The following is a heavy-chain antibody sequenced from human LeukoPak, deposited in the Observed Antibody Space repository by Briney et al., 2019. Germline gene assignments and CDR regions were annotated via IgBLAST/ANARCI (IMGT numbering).Heavy chain of an antibody. D-gene: IGHD3-22*01. CDR1: GYTFTSYY. V-gene: IGHV1-18*04. CDR3: ARGSPPRRNYDSRGYYSYYFDY. CDR2: ISAYNGNT. J-gene: IGHJ4*02. Sequence: ASVKVSCKASGYTFTSYYMHWVRQAPGQGLEWMGWISAYNGNTHYAQKLQGRVTMTTDTSTSTVYMELRSLRSDDTAVYYCARGSPPRRNYDSRGYYSYYFDYWGQGTLVTVSS.